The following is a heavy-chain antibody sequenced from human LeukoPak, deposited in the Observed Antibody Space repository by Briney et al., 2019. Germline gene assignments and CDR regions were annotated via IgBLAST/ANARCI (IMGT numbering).Heavy chain of an antibody. CDR1: GFTFSHYG. V-gene: IGHV3-33*06. D-gene: IGHD4-11*01. CDR2: IWHDGSSK. Sequence: GGSLRLSCAASGFTFSHYGMHWVRQAPGKGLEWVAVIWHDGSSKFYADSVKGRSTISRDNFMKTVYLQMNSLRAEDTALYYCAKDAQRGFDYSNSLEYWGQGVLVTVSS. J-gene: IGHJ4*02. CDR3: AKDAQRGFDYSNSLEY.